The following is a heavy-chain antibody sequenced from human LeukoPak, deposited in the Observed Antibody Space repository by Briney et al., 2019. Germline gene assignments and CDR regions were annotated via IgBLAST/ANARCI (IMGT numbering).Heavy chain of an antibody. CDR1: GLTFITYW. Sequence: GGSLRLSGEASGLTFITYWMNWSGQLPGKGLVWVSLIKTDGSSTTYADSVKGRFTVSRDNAKNTLYLQMNSLRDEDTAVYYCARGYYTIGDYWGQGTLVTVSS. V-gene: IGHV3-74*01. D-gene: IGHD3-3*01. CDR3: ARGYYTIGDY. J-gene: IGHJ4*02. CDR2: IKTDGSST.